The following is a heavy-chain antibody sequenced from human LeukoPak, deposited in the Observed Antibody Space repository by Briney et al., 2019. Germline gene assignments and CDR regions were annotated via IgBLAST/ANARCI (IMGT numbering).Heavy chain of an antibody. CDR2: VYSSGIN. CDR3: ATSHLVAWLDAFDI. Sequence: PSETLSLTCTVSGGSISDYNGNCIWQPAGKGLEWLGRVYSSGINNYNPSLKSRATTPVDKSNSKFSLKLTSVTAADTALYYCATSHLVAWLDAFDIWGQGTMVTVSS. D-gene: IGHD5-12*01. CDR1: GGSISDYN. V-gene: IGHV4-4*07. J-gene: IGHJ3*02.